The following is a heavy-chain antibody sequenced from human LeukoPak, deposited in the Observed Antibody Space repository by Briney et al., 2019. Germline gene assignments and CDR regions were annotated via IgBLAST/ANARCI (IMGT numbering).Heavy chain of an antibody. D-gene: IGHD6-19*01. V-gene: IGHV3-30*18. CDR1: GFTFSSYG. J-gene: IGHJ6*02. CDR2: ISYDGSNK. Sequence: GRSLRLSCAASGFTFSSYGMHWVRQAPGKGLEWVAVISYDGSNKYYADSVKGRFTISRDNSKNTLYLQMNRLRAEDTAVYYCAKDSSGWYVPFYYGMDVWGQGTTVTVSS. CDR3: AKDSSGWYVPFYYGMDV.